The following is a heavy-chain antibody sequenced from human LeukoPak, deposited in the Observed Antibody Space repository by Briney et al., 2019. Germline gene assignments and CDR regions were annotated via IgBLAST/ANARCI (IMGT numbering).Heavy chain of an antibody. J-gene: IGHJ4*02. CDR1: GFTFDDYG. V-gene: IGHV3-20*01. D-gene: IGHD3-22*01. CDR3: AGGPHYYDSRVYPFFEY. CDR2: INWNGGST. Sequence: PGGSLRLSCAASGFTFDDYGMSWVRQAPGKGLEWVSGINWNGGSTGYADSVKGRFTISRDNAKNSLYLQMNSLRAEDTPFYPCAGGPHYYDSRVYPFFEYWGQGPLATVSS.